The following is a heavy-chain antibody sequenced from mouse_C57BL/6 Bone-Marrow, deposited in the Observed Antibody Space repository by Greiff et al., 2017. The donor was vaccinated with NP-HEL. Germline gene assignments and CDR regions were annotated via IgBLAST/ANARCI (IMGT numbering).Heavy chain of an antibody. V-gene: IGHV3-6*01. J-gene: IGHJ2*01. D-gene: IGHD2-1*01. CDR3: ARAPYGNYFY. Sequence: ESGPGLVKPSQSLSLTCSVTGYSITSGYYWNWIRQFPGNKLEWMGYISYDGSNNYNPSLKNRISITRDTSKNQFFLKLNSVTTEDTATYYCARAPYGNYFYWGQGTTLTVSS. CDR1: GYSITSGYY. CDR2: ISYDGSN.